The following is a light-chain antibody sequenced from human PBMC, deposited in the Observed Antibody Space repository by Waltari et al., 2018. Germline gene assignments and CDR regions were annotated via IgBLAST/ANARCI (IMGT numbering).Light chain of an antibody. CDR3: QQRSNWTPHT. CDR1: QSVGTY. Sequence: EIVLTQSPATLSLSPGETATLSCRASQSVGTYLAWYQQKPCQAPRLLIYDASNRATGIPARFRGSGSGTDFTLTISSLEAEDFAVYYCQQRSNWTPHTFGQGARLEIK. V-gene: IGKV3-11*01. CDR2: DAS. J-gene: IGKJ2*01.